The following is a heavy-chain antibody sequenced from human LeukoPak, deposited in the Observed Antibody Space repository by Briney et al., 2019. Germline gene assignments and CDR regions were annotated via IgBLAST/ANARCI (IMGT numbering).Heavy chain of an antibody. CDR1: GYTFTGYY. D-gene: IGHD1-7*01. CDR3: ARVSELTIYYYYGMDV. V-gene: IGHV1-2*02. Sequence: ASVKVSCKASGYTFTGYYMHCVRQAPGQGLEWMGWVNPNSGGTNYEQKFQGRVTMTRATSISTAYMELSRLRSDDTAVYYCARVSELTIYYYYGMDVWGQGTTVTVSS. CDR2: VNPNSGGT. J-gene: IGHJ6*02.